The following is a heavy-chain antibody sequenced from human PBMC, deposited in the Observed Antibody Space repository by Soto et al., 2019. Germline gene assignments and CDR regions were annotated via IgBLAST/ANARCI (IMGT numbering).Heavy chain of an antibody. Sequence: QPGGSLRLSCVASGFTFSKYGMNWVRQTPRKGLEWVSAISGSGNSTYYADSVKGRFTISRDNSKNTLYLQMDSLRAEDTAVYYCAKDLSPSSGTYYGYFDHWGQGTLVTVSS. CDR1: GFTFSKYG. J-gene: IGHJ4*02. D-gene: IGHD1-26*01. CDR3: AKDLSPSSGTYYGYFDH. CDR2: ISGSGNST. V-gene: IGHV3-23*01.